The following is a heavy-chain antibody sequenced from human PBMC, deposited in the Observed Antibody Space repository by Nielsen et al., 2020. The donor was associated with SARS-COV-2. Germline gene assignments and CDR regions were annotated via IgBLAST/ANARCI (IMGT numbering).Heavy chain of an antibody. CDR2: IYHTGST. V-gene: IGHV4-31*03. J-gene: IGHJ3*02. CDR1: GGSIRTASYY. D-gene: IGHD1-14*01. Sequence: LSLTCTVSGGSIRTASYYWSWIRQHPEWGLEWVGYIYHTGSTYYNAALESRVSISADMSKNQFSLELTSLTAADTAVYYCARGIRPRHVFDIWGQGTMVTVSS. CDR3: ARGIRPRHVFDI.